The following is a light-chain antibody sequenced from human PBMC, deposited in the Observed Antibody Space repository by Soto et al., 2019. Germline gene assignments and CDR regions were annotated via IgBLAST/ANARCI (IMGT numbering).Light chain of an antibody. V-gene: IGKV1-39*01. CDR1: ESISSY. CDR2: AAS. J-gene: IGKJ1*01. CDR3: QQSYSTPPAT. Sequence: DIQETQSPSSLSASVGDRVTITCRASESISSYLNWYQQKPGKAPKLLIYAASSLQSGVPSRFSGSGSGTDFTLTISSLQPEDFATYYCQQSYSTPPATFGQGTKVGI.